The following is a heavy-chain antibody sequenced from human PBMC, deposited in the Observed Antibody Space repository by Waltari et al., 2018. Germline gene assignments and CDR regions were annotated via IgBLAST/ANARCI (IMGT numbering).Heavy chain of an antibody. CDR2: IYHSGRT. D-gene: IGHD6-13*01. CDR3: ASPLTAGSGDAFDI. Sequence: QVQLQESGPGLVKPSETLSLTCAVSGYSISSGYYWGWIRQPPGKGLEWIGSIYHSGRTYYNPSRKSRVTISVDTSKNQFSLKLSSVTAADTAVYYCASPLTAGSGDAFDIWGQGTMVTVSS. J-gene: IGHJ3*02. V-gene: IGHV4-38-2*01. CDR1: GYSISSGYY.